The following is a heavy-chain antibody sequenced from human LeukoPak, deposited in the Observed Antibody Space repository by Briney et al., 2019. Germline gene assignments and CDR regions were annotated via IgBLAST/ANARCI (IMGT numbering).Heavy chain of an antibody. CDR2: INPSGGST. CDR1: GYTFTSYC. J-gene: IGHJ5*02. Sequence: ASVKVSCKASGYTFTSYCMHWVRQAPGQGLEWMGIINPSGGSTSYAQKFQGRVTMTRDMSTSTVYMELSSLRSEDTAVYYCARGYCSSTSCYKGSDWFDPWGQGTLVTVSS. CDR3: ARGYCSSTSCYKGSDWFDP. V-gene: IGHV1-46*01. D-gene: IGHD2-2*02.